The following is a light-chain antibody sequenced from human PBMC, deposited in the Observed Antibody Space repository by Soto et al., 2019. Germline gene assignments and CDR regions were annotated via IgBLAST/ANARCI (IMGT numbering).Light chain of an antibody. J-gene: IGKJ1*01. Sequence: DIQITHSPASLSASVGDRVTITFLASQSISSYLNWYQQKPGKAPKLLIYAASSLQSGVPSRFSGSGSGTAFTLTISSLQPEDFATYYCQQSYSSPPKFGQGTKVDIK. CDR1: QSISSY. CDR3: QQSYSSPPK. V-gene: IGKV1-39*01. CDR2: AAS.